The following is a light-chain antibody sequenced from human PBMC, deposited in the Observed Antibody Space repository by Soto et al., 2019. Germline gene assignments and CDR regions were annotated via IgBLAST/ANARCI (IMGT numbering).Light chain of an antibody. Sequence: EILMTQSPATLSVSPGERATLSCRASQSVSSSLAWSQQKPGQAPRLLIYGASTRATGVPARFSGSGSGTESALTNSSPQSEDVADYYCQQCYNWPLTFGGGTKVEIK. CDR2: GAS. V-gene: IGKV3-15*01. CDR1: QSVSSS. J-gene: IGKJ4*01. CDR3: QQCYNWPLT.